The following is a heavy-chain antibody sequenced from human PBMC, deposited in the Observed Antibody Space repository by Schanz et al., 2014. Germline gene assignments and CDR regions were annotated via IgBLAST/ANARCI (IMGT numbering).Heavy chain of an antibody. CDR1: GYSFTKYG. CDR3: AKDAPYPFDL. CDR2: ISPYNGLT. Sequence: QVQLVQSGSEVKKPGDSVKVSCETSGYSFTKYGINWVRQAPGQGLEWMGWISPYNGLTEYGKKFQGRFTMTTDTSTTTAYLELRSLTSDDTAVYFCAKDAPYPFDLWGRGTLITVSS. J-gene: IGHJ2*01. V-gene: IGHV1-18*01.